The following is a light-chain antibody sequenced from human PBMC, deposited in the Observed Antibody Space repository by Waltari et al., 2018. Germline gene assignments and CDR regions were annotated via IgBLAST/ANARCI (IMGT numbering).Light chain of an antibody. J-gene: IGKJ5*01. CDR2: DSS. Sequence: EVVLTKSPAPLSLCPGERATLHCRASKRVSNSVAWYRQKPGQAPSLLIYDSSTRAAGIPGRFSGSGSGTDFTLTISSLEPEDFAVYYCQLRTGWPMTFGQGTRLEIK. CDR3: QLRTGWPMT. CDR1: KRVSNS. V-gene: IGKV3-11*01.